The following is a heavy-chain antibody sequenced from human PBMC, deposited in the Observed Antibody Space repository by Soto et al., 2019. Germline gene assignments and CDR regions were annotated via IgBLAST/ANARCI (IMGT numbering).Heavy chain of an antibody. CDR3: ARMLIAAGGDHYYYYMDV. V-gene: IGHV4-59*01. CDR2: IYYRGNT. D-gene: IGHD6-13*01. CDR1: GCSISNYY. Sequence: SESLSLTCTVSGCSISNYYWTWILQPPGNGLEWIGYIYYRGNTNYSPSLKSRVTISVDTSKNQFSLTLSSVTAADTAVYYCARMLIAAGGDHYYYYMDVWGTGTTVTVSS. J-gene: IGHJ6*03.